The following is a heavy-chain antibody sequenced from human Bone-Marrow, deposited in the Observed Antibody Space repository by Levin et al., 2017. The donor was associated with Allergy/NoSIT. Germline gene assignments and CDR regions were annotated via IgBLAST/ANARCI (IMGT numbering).Heavy chain of an antibody. D-gene: IGHD3-3*01. J-gene: IGHJ3*02. CDR2: ISDSAGIT. Sequence: PGESLKISCAASGFTFSTYAMSWVRQAPGQGLEWVSGISDSAGITYYADSVKGRFTISRDNSKNTLYLQMNSLRAEDTAVYYCAKDLAFGDYDFWSGYPEIACDIWGQGTMVTVSS. CDR3: AKDLAFGDYDFWSGYPEIACDI. CDR1: GFTFSTYA. V-gene: IGHV3-23*01.